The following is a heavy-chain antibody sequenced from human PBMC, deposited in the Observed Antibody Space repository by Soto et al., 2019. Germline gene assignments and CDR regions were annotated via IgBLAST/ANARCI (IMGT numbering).Heavy chain of an antibody. Sequence: QGQLVQSGAEVKKPGASVKVSCGTSGFSFTSYSFHWVRQAPAQGLQWMGWINAGRGKTKYSQQFQGRVTFTWDTSANTVYMELGRLTSEDTSVFYCARWIDNGYFDYWGQGTLVTVS. D-gene: IGHD4-17*01. V-gene: IGHV1-3*01. CDR1: GFSFTSYS. CDR3: ARWIDNGYFDY. J-gene: IGHJ4*02. CDR2: INAGRGKT.